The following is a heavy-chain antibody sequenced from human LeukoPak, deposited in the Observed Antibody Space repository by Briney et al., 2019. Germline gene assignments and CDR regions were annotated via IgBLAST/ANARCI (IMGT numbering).Heavy chain of an antibody. D-gene: IGHD4/OR15-4a*01. V-gene: IGHV3-7*01. CDR3: RSGGAAPGAFDN. CDR1: GFTFRDYW. J-gene: IGHJ4*02. Sequence: GGSLRLSCAVSGFTFRDYWMSWMRQAPGKGLEWVANIKYDGDEEYYVDSVKGRFIISRDNAKNSLYLQLNSLRVEDTAVYYCRSGGAAPGAFDNWGQGTLVTVSP. CDR2: IKYDGDEE.